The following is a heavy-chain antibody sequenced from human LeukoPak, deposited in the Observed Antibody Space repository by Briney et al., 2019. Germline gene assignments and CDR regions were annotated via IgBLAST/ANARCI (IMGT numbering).Heavy chain of an antibody. CDR2: IFYSGNT. CDR1: GGSISTTSYY. J-gene: IGHJ3*01. CDR3: ARRYLGAFDL. Sequence: SETLSLTCTVSGGSISTTSYYWGWIRQPPGKGLEWIVSIFYSGNTYYNSSLRSRVTISVDTSKNQFSLKLRSATAADTAIYYCARRYLGAFDLWGQGTMVTVSS. V-gene: IGHV4-39*01. D-gene: IGHD3-9*01.